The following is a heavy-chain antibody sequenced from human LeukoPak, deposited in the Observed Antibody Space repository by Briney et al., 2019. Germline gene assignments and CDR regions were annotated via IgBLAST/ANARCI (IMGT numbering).Heavy chain of an antibody. Sequence: GGSLRLSCAASGFTFSSYAMHWVRQAPGKGLEWVAVISYDGSNKYYADSVKGRFTISRDNSKNTLYLQMNSLRAEDTAVHYCAREDRGGGYFDYWGQGTLVTVSS. CDR2: ISYDGSNK. V-gene: IGHV3-30*04. CDR1: GFTFSSYA. J-gene: IGHJ4*02. D-gene: IGHD3-16*01. CDR3: AREDRGGGYFDY.